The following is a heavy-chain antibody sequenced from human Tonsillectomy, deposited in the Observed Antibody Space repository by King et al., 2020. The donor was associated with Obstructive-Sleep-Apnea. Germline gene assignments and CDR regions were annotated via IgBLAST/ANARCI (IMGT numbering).Heavy chain of an antibody. CDR2: ISSSGSAI. J-gene: IGHJ6*02. Sequence: QLVQSGGGLVKPGGSLRLSCVASGFTFSDYYMNWIRQAPGKGLEWVSYISSSGSAIYSADSVKGRFTISRDNAKNSLYLQMNSLRAEDTAVYYCARDLSATTTSQYWYGMDVWGQGTTVTVSS. CDR3: ARDLSATTTSQYWYGMDV. D-gene: IGHD6-25*01. CDR1: GFTFSDYY. V-gene: IGHV3-11*01.